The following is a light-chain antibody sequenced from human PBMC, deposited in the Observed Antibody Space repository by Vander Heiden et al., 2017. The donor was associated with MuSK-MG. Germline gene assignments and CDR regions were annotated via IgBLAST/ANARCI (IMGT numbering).Light chain of an antibody. CDR3: TSYTSSSTVI. Sequence: QSALTQPASVSGSPGPSTTISCTGTSSDVGAYDFVSWYQQRPGKAPTLMIYDVNNRPSGLSNRFSGSKSGNTASLTISGLQAEDEADYYCTSYTSSSTVIFGGGTKLTVL. CDR1: SSDVGAYDF. V-gene: IGLV2-14*03. CDR2: DVN. J-gene: IGLJ2*01.